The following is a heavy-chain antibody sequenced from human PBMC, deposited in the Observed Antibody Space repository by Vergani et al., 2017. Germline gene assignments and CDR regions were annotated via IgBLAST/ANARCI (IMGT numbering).Heavy chain of an antibody. Sequence: EVQLVESGEGLVQPGGSLRLPCAASGFTFSSYSMNWVRQAPGKGLEWVSYISSSSSTRYYADSVKGRFTISRDNAKNSLYLQMNSLRDEDTAVYYCARDLGTKLGFQILTYFDYWGQGTLVTVSS. J-gene: IGHJ4*02. CDR2: ISSSSSTR. CDR3: ARDLGTKLGFQILTYFDY. CDR1: GFTFSSYS. D-gene: IGHD6-13*01. V-gene: IGHV3-48*02.